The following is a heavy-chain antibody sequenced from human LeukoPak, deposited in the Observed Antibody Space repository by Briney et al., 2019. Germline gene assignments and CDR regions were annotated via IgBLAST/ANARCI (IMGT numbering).Heavy chain of an antibody. CDR3: ARDNYGDRIYYYYYGMDV. Sequence: PGGSLRLSCAASGFTFSSYGMHWVRQAPGKGLEWVAVIWYDGSNKYYADSVKGRFTISRDNSKNTLYLQMNSLRAEDTAVYYCARDNYGDRIYYYYYGMDVWGQGTTVTVSS. D-gene: IGHD4-17*01. V-gene: IGHV3-33*01. CDR1: GFTFSSYG. CDR2: IWYDGSNK. J-gene: IGHJ6*02.